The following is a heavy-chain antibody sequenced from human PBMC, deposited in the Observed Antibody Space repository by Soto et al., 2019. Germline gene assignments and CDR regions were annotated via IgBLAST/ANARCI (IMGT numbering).Heavy chain of an antibody. CDR2: IWYDGSNK. CDR3: ARDGTGYGPGNYYYGMDV. Sequence: QVQLVESGGGVVQPGRSLRLSCAASGFTFSSYGMHWVRQATGKGLEWVAVIWYDGSNKYYADSVKGRFTISRDNSKNTLYVQMNSLRAEDTAVYYCARDGTGYGPGNYYYGMDVWGQGTTVTVSS. V-gene: IGHV3-33*01. J-gene: IGHJ6*02. CDR1: GFTFSSYG. D-gene: IGHD3-9*01.